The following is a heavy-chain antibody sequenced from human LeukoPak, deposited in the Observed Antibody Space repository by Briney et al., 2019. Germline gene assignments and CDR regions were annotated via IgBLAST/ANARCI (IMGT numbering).Heavy chain of an antibody. J-gene: IGHJ6*03. CDR2: IYTSGST. D-gene: IGHD2-15*01. CDR1: GGSISSYY. V-gene: IGHV4-4*07. CDR3: ARDTLVVVAATVRRYDGYYMDV. Sequence: PSETLSLTCTASGGSISSYYWSWIRQPAGKGLEWIGRIYTSGSTNYNPSLKSRVTMSVDTSKNQFSLKLSSVTAADTAVYYCARDTLVVVAATVRRYDGYYMDVWGKGTTVTVSS.